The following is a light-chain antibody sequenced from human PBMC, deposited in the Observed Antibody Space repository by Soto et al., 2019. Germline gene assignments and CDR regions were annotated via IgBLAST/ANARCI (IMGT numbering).Light chain of an antibody. CDR2: EVT. V-gene: IGLV2-14*01. Sequence: QSALTQPASVSGSPGQSIPISCTGTSSDVGGYNYVSWYQQHPGKAPKLIIDEVTNRPSGVSNRFSGSKSGNTASLTISGLQAEDEADYYCSSYTSSSTLFVVFGGGTKLTVL. CDR1: SSDVGGYNY. J-gene: IGLJ2*01. CDR3: SSYTSSSTLFVV.